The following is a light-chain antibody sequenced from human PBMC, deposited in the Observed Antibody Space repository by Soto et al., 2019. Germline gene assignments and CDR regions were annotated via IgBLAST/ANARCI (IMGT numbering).Light chain of an antibody. V-gene: IGLV2-14*03. CDR3: SSYTTSSFYV. CDR1: SSDIGGYNY. CDR2: DVS. J-gene: IGLJ1*01. Sequence: QSVLTQPASVSGSPGQSITISCIGTSSDIGGYNYVSWYQQHPGNAPKLMVFDVSDRPSGVSNRFSGSKSGNTASLTISGLQAEDEADYYCSSYTTSSFYVFGTGTKSPS.